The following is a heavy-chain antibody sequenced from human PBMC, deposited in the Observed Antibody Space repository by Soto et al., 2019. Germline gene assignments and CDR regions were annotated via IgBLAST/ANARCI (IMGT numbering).Heavy chain of an antibody. CDR1: CYTFSSYG. V-gene: IGHV1-18*01. D-gene: IGHD3-9*01. J-gene: IGHJ4*02. Sequence: ASGKVFCKASCYTFSSYGISWVRQAPGQGLEWMGWISAYNGNTNYAQKLQGRVTMTTDTSTSTAYMELRSLRSDDTAVYYCARARDFDWLLSLFDYWGQGTLVTVSS. CDR2: ISAYNGNT. CDR3: ARARDFDWLLSLFDY.